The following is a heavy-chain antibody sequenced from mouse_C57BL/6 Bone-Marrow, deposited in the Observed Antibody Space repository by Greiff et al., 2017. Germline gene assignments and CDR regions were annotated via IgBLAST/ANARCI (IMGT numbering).Heavy chain of an antibody. CDR3: ARDYDVNYYALDY. V-gene: IGHV1-50*01. CDR2: IDPSNSYT. J-gene: IGHJ4*01. Sequence: WVKQWPGQGLEWIGEIDPSNSYTNYNQKFKGKATLTVDTSSSTAYMQLSSLTSEDSAVYYCARDYDVNYYALDYWGQGTSVTVSS. D-gene: IGHD2-4*01.